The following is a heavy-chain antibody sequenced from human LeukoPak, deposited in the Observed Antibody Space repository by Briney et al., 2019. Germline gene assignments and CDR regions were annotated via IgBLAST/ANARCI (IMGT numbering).Heavy chain of an antibody. V-gene: IGHV1-2*02. Sequence: ASVKVSCKTSGYMFTGFFIHWVRQAPGQGPEWMGSVSPNNGGTSYAQRFQGRVNMTSDTSTRTAYLQLSGLRFDDTAVYYCATLLWFGDFDYWGQGTPVTVSS. CDR2: VSPNNGGT. CDR1: GYMFTGFF. CDR3: ATLLWFGDFDY. D-gene: IGHD3-10*01. J-gene: IGHJ4*02.